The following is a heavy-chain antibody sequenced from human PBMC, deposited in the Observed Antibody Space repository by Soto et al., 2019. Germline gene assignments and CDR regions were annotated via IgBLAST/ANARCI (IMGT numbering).Heavy chain of an antibody. CDR3: VRGGRGYTRDDVFDI. CDR1: GFTSPSYS. D-gene: IGHD2-2*02. Sequence: EVQLVESGGGLVKPGGSLRLSCVDSGFTSPSYSMNWVRQAPGKGLEWVSSISAYSSPIFYADSVKGRFTISRDNAKNSLYLQMNSLRAGDTAVYYCVRGGRGYTRDDVFDIWGQGTMVTVSS. V-gene: IGHV3-21*06. CDR2: ISAYSSPI. J-gene: IGHJ3*02.